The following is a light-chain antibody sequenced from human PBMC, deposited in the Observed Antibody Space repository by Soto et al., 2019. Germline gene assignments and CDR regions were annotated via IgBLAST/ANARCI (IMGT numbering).Light chain of an antibody. J-gene: IGLJ1*01. CDR1: SSDVGVHNF. V-gene: IGLV2-8*01. CDR2: EVS. CDR3: SSYAGSNNLYV. Sequence: QSALTQPPSASGSLGQSVTISCTGTSSDVGVHNFVSWYQQSPGKAPKLMIYEVSKRPSGVPDRFSGSKSGNTASLSVSGLQAEDEADYYCSSYAGSNNLYVFGTGTKLTVL.